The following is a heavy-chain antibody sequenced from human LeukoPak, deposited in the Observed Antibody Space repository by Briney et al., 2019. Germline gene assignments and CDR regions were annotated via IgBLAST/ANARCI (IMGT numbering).Heavy chain of an antibody. CDR3: ARSNYYYDSSGYFDY. CDR1: GFTFSSYW. D-gene: IGHD3-22*01. V-gene: IGHV3-7*01. CDR2: IKQDGSEK. Sequence: PGGSLRLSCAASGFTFSSYWMSWVRQAPGKGLEWVANIKQDGSEKYYVDSVKGRFTISRDNAKNSLYLQMNSLRAEDTAVYYCARSNYYYDSSGYFDYWGQGTLVTVSS. J-gene: IGHJ4*02.